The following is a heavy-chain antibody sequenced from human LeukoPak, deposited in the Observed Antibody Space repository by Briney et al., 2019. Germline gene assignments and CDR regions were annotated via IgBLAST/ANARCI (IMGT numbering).Heavy chain of an antibody. CDR1: GYTFTGYY. CDR2: INPNSCGT. Sequence: GASVKVSCKASGYTFTGYYMHWVRQAPGQGLEGMGWINPNSCGTNYAQKFQGRVTMTRDTSISTAYMELSRLRSDDTAVYYCAREVVAATGDWFDPWGQGTLVTVSS. CDR3: AREVVAATGDWFDP. J-gene: IGHJ5*02. D-gene: IGHD2-15*01. V-gene: IGHV1-2*02.